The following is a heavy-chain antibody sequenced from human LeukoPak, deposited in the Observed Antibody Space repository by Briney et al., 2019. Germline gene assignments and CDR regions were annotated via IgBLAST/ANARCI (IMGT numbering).Heavy chain of an antibody. CDR3: ATNYYSSGSYYPTPYFDF. CDR1: GFTFSSYE. D-gene: IGHD3-10*01. CDR2: ISSSGTII. Sequence: GGSLRLSCAASGFTFSSYEMNWVRQAPGKGLEWVSYISSSGTIIHYADSVKGRFTISRDNAKNSLYLQMNSLRAEDTAVYYCATNYYSSGSYYPTPYFDFWGQGTLVTVSS. J-gene: IGHJ4*02. V-gene: IGHV3-48*03.